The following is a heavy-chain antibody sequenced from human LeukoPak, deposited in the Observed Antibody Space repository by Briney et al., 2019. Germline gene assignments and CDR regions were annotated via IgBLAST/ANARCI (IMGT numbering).Heavy chain of an antibody. Sequence: SETLSLTCTVSGASIISDTYYWGWIRQPPGKGLEWIGSIYYSGSTYYSPSLKSRVTMSVDTSTNQFSLKLISVTAADTALYYCARNFYASSGYYLDDFYFDFWGQGTLVIVSS. D-gene: IGHD3-22*01. CDR2: IYYSGST. V-gene: IGHV4-39*07. CDR1: GASIISDTYY. CDR3: ARNFYASSGYYLDDFYFDF. J-gene: IGHJ4*02.